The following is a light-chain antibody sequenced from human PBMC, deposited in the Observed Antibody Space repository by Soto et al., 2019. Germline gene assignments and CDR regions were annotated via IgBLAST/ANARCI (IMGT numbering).Light chain of an antibody. Sequence: DIQMTQSPSSLSASVGDSVTITCRASQGIINYLAWFQQKPGKVPKLLIYTASTWQSGVSSRFSGSAYGTDFTPTIRNLQPEDVATYYCQKDNRAPRTFGQGTKVEIK. CDR3: QKDNRAPRT. CDR1: QGIINY. V-gene: IGKV1-27*01. J-gene: IGKJ1*01. CDR2: TAS.